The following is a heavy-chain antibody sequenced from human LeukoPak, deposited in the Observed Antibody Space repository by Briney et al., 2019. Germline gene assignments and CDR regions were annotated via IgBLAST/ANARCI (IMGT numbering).Heavy chain of an antibody. J-gene: IGHJ4*02. CDR2: ISSSDSTI. D-gene: IGHD5-12*01. V-gene: IGHV3-48*03. Sequence: GGSLRLSCAASGFTFSAYEMNWVRQAPGKGLEWVSYISSSDSTIYYADSVKGRFTISRDNAKNSLYLQMNSLRAEDTAVYYCARGAVSSGFVDYWGQGTLVTVSS. CDR1: GFTFSAYE. CDR3: ARGAVSSGFVDY.